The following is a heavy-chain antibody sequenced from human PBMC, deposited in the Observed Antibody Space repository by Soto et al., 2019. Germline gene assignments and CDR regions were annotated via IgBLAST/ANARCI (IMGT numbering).Heavy chain of an antibody. CDR2: IMPIIGTA. V-gene: IGHV1-69*12. CDR3: ASNTRWGLRPPDC. CDR1: GGTFSSYA. J-gene: IGHJ4*02. D-gene: IGHD1-26*01. Sequence: QVQLVQSGAEVKKPGSSVKVSCKASGGTFSSYAISWVRQAPGQGLEWMGGIMPIIGTATYAQKFQGRVTITADESTSIAYMELSSLRSEDTAVYYCASNTRWGLRPPDCWGQGTLVTVSS.